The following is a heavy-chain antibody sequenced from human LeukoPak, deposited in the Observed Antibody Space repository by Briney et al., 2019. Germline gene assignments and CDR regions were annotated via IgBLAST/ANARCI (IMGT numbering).Heavy chain of an antibody. V-gene: IGHV4-59*01. J-gene: IGHJ5*01. Sequence: SESLSLTCTVFGGSISTYYWTWIRQPPGKGLEWIGYNHYTGSTNHNPSLKSRVTMSVDTSKNQFSLKLSSVTAADTAVYYCARGRSGGDWFDSWGQGTLVTVSS. CDR2: NHYTGST. CDR3: ARGRSGGDWFDS. CDR1: GGSISTYY. D-gene: IGHD3-10*01.